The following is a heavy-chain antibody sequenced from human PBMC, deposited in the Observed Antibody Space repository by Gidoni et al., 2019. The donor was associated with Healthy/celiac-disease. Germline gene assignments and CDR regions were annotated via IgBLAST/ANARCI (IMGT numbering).Heavy chain of an antibody. CDR3: ARWRVWFGDYYFDY. CDR2: IYSGGST. CDR1: GFTVSSNY. D-gene: IGHD3-10*01. V-gene: IGHV3-53*01. J-gene: IGHJ4*02. Sequence: EVQLVESGGGLIQPGGSLRLSCAASGFTVSSNYMSWVRQAPGTGLEWVSVIYSGGSTYYADSVKGRFTISRDNSKNTLYLQMNSLRAEDTAVYYCARWRVWFGDYYFDYWGQGTLVTVSS.